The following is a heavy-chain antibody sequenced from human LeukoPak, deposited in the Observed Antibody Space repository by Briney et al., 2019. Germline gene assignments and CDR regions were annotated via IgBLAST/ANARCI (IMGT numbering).Heavy chain of an antibody. V-gene: IGHV3-48*01. CDR2: IIRSSSTI. CDR3: ARAARYCSGGSCYSRKYYFDY. CDR1: GFTFSSYS. D-gene: IGHD2-15*01. J-gene: IGHJ4*02. Sequence: PGGSLRLSCAASGFTFSSYSMNWVRQAPGKGLEWVSYIIRSSSTIYYADSVKGRFTISRDNAKNSLYLQMNSLRAEDTAVYYCARAARYCSGGSCYSRKYYFDYWGQGTLVTVSS.